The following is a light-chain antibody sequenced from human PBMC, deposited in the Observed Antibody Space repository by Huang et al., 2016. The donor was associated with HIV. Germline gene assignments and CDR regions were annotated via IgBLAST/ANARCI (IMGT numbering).Light chain of an antibody. CDR3: QQRSSWPLT. J-gene: IGKJ4*01. Sequence: EIVLTQSPATLSLSPGERAPLSCRASQSISTYLAWYQQKPGQAPRLLIYDASNRATGIPARFSGRGSGTDFTLSINSLEPEDFVTYYCQQRSSWPLTFGGGTKVET. CDR1: QSISTY. CDR2: DAS. V-gene: IGKV3-11*01.